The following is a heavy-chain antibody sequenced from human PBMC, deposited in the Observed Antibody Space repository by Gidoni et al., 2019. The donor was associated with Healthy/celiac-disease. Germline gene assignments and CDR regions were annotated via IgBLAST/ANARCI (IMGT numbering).Heavy chain of an antibody. CDR3: ARGGIVVVPAAMRGAMDV. CDR1: GGTFSSYA. J-gene: IGHJ6*02. CDR2: IILIFGTA. V-gene: IGHV1-69*01. D-gene: IGHD2-2*01. Sequence: QVQLVQSGSTVKTPGSSVKVSCKASGGTFSSYAFSWGRQAPGQGLDWMGGIILIFGTANYAQKLQGRVTITADESTSTDYMELSSLRSEDTAVYYCARGGIVVVPAAMRGAMDVWGQGTTVTVSS.